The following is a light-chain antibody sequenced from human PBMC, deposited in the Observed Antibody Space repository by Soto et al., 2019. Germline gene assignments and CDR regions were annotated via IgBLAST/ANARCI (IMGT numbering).Light chain of an antibody. J-gene: IGKJ5*01. CDR2: GAS. CDR3: HQYNDWPT. Sequence: EIVMTQSPATLSVSLGERATLSCRASQSVSSNLAWYQLKPGQAPRLLIYGASTRATGIPARFSGSGSGTEFTLTISSLQAEDFAVYYCHQYNDWPTFGQGTRLESK. V-gene: IGKV3-15*01. CDR1: QSVSSN.